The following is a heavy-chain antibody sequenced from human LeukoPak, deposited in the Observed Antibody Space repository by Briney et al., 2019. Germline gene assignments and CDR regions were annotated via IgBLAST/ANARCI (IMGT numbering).Heavy chain of an antibody. CDR1: GFTFSSYS. Sequence: GGSLRLSCAASGFTFSSYSMNWVRQAPGKGLEWVSYISSSSSTIYYADSVKGRFTISRDNAKNSLYLQMNSLRADDTAVYYCARGASVVAGNDNAFDIWGQGTMVTVSS. D-gene: IGHD6-19*01. CDR2: ISSSSSTI. J-gene: IGHJ3*02. CDR3: ARGASVVAGNDNAFDI. V-gene: IGHV3-48*01.